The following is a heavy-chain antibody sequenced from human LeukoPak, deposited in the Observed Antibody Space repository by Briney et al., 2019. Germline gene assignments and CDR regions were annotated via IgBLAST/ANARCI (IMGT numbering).Heavy chain of an antibody. CDR2: INHSGST. CDR1: GGSFSGYY. V-gene: IGHV4-34*01. CDR3: ARAWRVGSERVWTFDI. J-gene: IGHJ3*02. D-gene: IGHD6-19*01. Sequence: SSETLSLTCAVYGGSFSGYYWSWIRQPPGKGLEWIGEINHSGSTNYNPSLKSRVTISVDTSKNQFSLKLSSVTAADTAVYFCARAWRVGSERVWTFDIWGQGTMVTVSS.